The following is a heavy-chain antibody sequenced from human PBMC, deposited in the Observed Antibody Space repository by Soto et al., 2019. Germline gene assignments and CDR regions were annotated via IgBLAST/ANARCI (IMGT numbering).Heavy chain of an antibody. Sequence: ASVKVSCKASGYTFTSYFRHWVRQAPGQGPEWMGIINPSGGSTSYAQKFQGRVTMTRDTSTSTVYMELSSLRSEDTAVYYCARVVSSSGWYSRINWFDRWGQGTLVTVSS. D-gene: IGHD6-19*01. CDR1: GYTFTSYF. CDR3: ARVVSSSGWYSRINWFDR. CDR2: INPSGGST. J-gene: IGHJ5*02. V-gene: IGHV1-46*01.